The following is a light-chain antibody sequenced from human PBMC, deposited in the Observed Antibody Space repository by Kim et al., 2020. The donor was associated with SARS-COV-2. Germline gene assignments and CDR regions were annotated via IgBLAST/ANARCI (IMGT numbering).Light chain of an antibody. Sequence: LSTGERATLCCRASQSVSSSYLAWYQQKPGQAPRLLIYGASSRATGIPDRFSGSGSGTDFTLTISRLEPEDFAVYYCQQYGSSSYAFGQGTKLEI. J-gene: IGKJ2*01. CDR2: GAS. V-gene: IGKV3-20*01. CDR1: QSVSSSY. CDR3: QQYGSSSYA.